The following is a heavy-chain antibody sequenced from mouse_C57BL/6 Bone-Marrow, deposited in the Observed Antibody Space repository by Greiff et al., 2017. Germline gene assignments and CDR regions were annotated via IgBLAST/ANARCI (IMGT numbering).Heavy chain of an antibody. J-gene: IGHJ3*01. CDR3: TTEDYYGGSWFAY. CDR2: LDPENGDT. D-gene: IGHD1-1*01. Sequence: EVQLQQSGAELVRPGASVKLSCTASGFNIKDDYMHWVKQRPEQGLEWIGWLDPENGDTEYASKFQGKATITADTSSNTAYLQLCSLTSEDTAVYYCTTEDYYGGSWFAYWGQGTLVTVSA. CDR1: GFNIKDDY. V-gene: IGHV14-4*01.